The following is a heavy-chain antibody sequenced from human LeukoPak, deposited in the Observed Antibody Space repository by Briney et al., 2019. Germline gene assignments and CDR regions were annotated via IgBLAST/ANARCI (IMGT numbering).Heavy chain of an antibody. J-gene: IGHJ4*02. CDR1: GFTFSSYG. CDR2: ISYDGSNK. V-gene: IGHV3-30*18. CDR3: AKFAAYCGGDCYSSFDY. D-gene: IGHD2-21*02. Sequence: GGSLRLSCAASGFTFSSYGMHWVRQAPGKGLEWVAVISYDGSNKYYADSVKGRFTISRDNSKNTLYLQMSSLRAEDTAVYYCAKFAAYCGGDCYSSFDYWGQGTLVTVSS.